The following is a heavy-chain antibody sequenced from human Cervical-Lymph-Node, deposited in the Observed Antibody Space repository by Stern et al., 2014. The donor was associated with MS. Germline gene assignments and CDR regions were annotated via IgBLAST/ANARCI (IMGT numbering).Heavy chain of an antibody. CDR2: THYRSKWYN. Sequence: QVQLQQSGPGLVKPSQTLSLTCAISGDSVSSNSAAWHWIRQSPSRGLEWLGRTHYRSKWYNDYAVSGKSRITINPDTSKNQFALQLNSVTPEDTAVYYWARGGGQAYCGGDCYNYWGQGTLVTVSS. D-gene: IGHD2-21*02. J-gene: IGHJ4*02. CDR3: ARGGGQAYCGGDCYNY. CDR1: GDSVSSNSAA. V-gene: IGHV6-1*01.